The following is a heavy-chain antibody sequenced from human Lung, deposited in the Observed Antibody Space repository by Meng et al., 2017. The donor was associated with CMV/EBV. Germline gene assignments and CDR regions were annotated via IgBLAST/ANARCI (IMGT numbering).Heavy chain of an antibody. D-gene: IGHD1-1*01. J-gene: IGHJ4*02. V-gene: IGHV3-21*01. CDR2: ISETSSYI. CDR3: VRDWKYS. CDR1: GFTFNSYA. Sequence: GGSXRLSCAASGFTFNSYAMNWVRQAPGKGLEWVSYISETSSYIYYADSVKGRFTISRDNANKSLYLQMNSLRAEDTALYYCVRDWKYSWGQGTLVTVSS.